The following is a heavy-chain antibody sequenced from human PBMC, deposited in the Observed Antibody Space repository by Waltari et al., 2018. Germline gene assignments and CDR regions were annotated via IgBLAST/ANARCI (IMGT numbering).Heavy chain of an antibody. CDR1: GGSISSYY. Sequence: QVQLQESGPGLVKPSETLSLTCTVSGGSISSYYWSWIRQPAGKGLEWIGRIYTSGSTNYNPSLKGRVTMAVDTSKNQFSLKLNSVTAADTAVYYCAREGGTLTTDWYFDLWGRGTLVTVSS. J-gene: IGHJ2*01. D-gene: IGHD4-4*01. V-gene: IGHV4-4*07. CDR3: AREGGTLTTDWYFDL. CDR2: IYTSGST.